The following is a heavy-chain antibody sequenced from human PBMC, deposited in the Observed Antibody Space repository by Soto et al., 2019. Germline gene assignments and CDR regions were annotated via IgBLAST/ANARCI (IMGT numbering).Heavy chain of an antibody. Sequence: PSETLSLTCTVSGGSISSGDYYWSWIRQPPGKGLEWIGYIYYSGSTYYNPSLKSRVTISVDTSKNQFSLKLSSVTAADTAVYYCARDSPKYYYDSSGSYGMDVWGQGTTVTVSS. CDR1: GGSISSGDYY. J-gene: IGHJ6*02. D-gene: IGHD3-22*01. V-gene: IGHV4-30-4*01. CDR3: ARDSPKYYYDSSGSYGMDV. CDR2: IYYSGST.